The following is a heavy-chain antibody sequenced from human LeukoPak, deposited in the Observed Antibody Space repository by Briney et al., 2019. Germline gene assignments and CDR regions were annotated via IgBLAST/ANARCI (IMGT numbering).Heavy chain of an antibody. J-gene: IGHJ2*01. CDR1: GGSISSYY. Sequence: LSLTCTVSGGSISSYYWSWIRQAPGKGLEWVSYISSSGLIIDYADSVRGRFTISRDNAKNSLYLQMNSLRAEDTAVYYCARLVRWYFDLWGRGTLVPVSS. CDR3: ARLVRWYFDL. CDR2: ISSSGLII. D-gene: IGHD3-10*01. V-gene: IGHV3-11*01.